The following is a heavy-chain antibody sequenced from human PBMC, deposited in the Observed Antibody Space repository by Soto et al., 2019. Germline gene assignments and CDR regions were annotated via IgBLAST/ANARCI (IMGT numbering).Heavy chain of an antibody. D-gene: IGHD3-3*01. Sequence: ASVKVSCKATGYSFKNYAVHWVRQAPGQRLGWMGFTNEGSGNTRFSQKFQGRISITRDTSASTVYLDLSSLTSEDTAIYYCARDDRSVSGVVTLDHWGPGTLVTVSS. V-gene: IGHV1-3*01. CDR3: ARDDRSVSGVVTLDH. CDR2: TNEGSGNT. J-gene: IGHJ4*02. CDR1: GYSFKNYA.